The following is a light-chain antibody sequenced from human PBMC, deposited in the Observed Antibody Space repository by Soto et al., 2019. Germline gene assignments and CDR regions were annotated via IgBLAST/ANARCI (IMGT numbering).Light chain of an antibody. J-gene: IGLJ1*01. Sequence: QSALTQPASVSGSPGESITISCTGTSSDVGGRDWVSWYQQHPGKTPKLMIYDVSLRPSGISNRFSGSKSGNTASLTISGLQAVDEADYFCCSYATGSVYVFGSGTKATVL. CDR3: CSYATGSVYV. CDR1: SSDVGGRDW. V-gene: IGLV2-14*03. CDR2: DVS.